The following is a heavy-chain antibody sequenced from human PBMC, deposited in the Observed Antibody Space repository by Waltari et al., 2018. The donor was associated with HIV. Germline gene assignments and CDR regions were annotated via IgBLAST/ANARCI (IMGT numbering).Heavy chain of an antibody. V-gene: IGHV1-18*01. CDR2: ISSYNANT. Sequence: QVQLVQSGAEVKKPGASVKVSCKASGYTFTSYGISWVRQAPGQGLEGMGWISSYNANTNYAQKLQGRVTMTTDTSTSTAYMELRSLRSDDTAVYYCARDKGLWFGELLGDYWGQGTLVTVSS. CDR1: GYTFTSYG. CDR3: ARDKGLWFGELLGDY. D-gene: IGHD3-10*01. J-gene: IGHJ4*02.